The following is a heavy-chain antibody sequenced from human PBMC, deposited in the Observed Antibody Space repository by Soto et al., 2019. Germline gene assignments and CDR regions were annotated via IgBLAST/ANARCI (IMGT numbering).Heavy chain of an antibody. CDR3: ARGPNSGSGSYYVKSYYVDY. CDR2: INHSGST. CDR1: GGSFSGYY. Sequence: QVQLQQWGAGLLKPSETLSLTCAVYGGSFSGYYWSWIRQPPGKGLEWIGEINHSGSTNYNPSLKSRVTISVDTSKTQFSLKLSSVTAADTAVYYCARGPNSGSGSYYVKSYYVDYWGQGTLVTVSS. J-gene: IGHJ4*02. D-gene: IGHD3-10*01. V-gene: IGHV4-34*01.